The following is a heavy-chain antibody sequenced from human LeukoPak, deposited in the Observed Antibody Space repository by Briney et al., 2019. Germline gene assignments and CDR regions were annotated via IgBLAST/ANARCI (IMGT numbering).Heavy chain of an antibody. J-gene: IGHJ6*02. V-gene: IGHV1-18*01. Sequence: ASVKVSCKASGYTFTSYGISWVRQAPGQGLEWMGWISAYNGNTNYAQKLQGRVTMTTDTSTSTAYMELRSLRSDDTAVYYCARDLGSSSSSYYYYGMDVWGQGTTVTVSS. CDR3: ARDLGSSSSSYYYYGMDV. CDR2: ISAYNGNT. CDR1: GYTFTSYG. D-gene: IGHD6-6*01.